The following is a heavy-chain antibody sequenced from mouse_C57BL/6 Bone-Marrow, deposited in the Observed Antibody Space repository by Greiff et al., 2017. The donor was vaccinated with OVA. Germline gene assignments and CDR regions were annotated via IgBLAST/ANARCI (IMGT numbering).Heavy chain of an antibody. CDR3: ARHDSSSYYFDY. V-gene: IGHV1-81*01. J-gene: IGHJ2*01. CDR1: GYTFPSYG. Sequence: QVQLQQSGAELARPGASVKLSCKASGYTFPSYGISWVKQRTGQGLEWIGEIYPRSGNTYYNEKFKGKATLTADKSSSTAYMELRSLTSEDSAVYYCARHDSSSYYFDYWGQGTTLTVSS. CDR2: IYPRSGNT. D-gene: IGHD1-1*01.